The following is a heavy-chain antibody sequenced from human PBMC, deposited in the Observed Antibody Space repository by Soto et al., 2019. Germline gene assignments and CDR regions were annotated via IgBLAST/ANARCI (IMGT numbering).Heavy chain of an antibody. Sequence: GGSLRLSCAVSGFICSSYDMSWVRQAPGKGLEWVSTILVGGSTHYEDSVKGRFTISRDTSKNTIYLQMYSLTAGDTAVYYCAKATATGGGAFEICGQGTMVTVSS. V-gene: IGHV3-23*01. J-gene: IGHJ3*02. CDR2: ILVGGST. CDR3: AKATATGGGAFEI. CDR1: GFICSSYD. D-gene: IGHD2-8*02.